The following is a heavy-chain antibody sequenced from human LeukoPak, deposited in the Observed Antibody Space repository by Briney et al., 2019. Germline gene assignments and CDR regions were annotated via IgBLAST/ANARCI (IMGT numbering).Heavy chain of an antibody. CDR2: INHSGST. J-gene: IGHJ6*03. D-gene: IGHD6-19*01. V-gene: IGHV4-34*01. Sequence: SETLSLTCAVYGGSFSGYYWSWIRQPPGKGLEWIGEINHSGSTNYKPSVKSRVTISVDTSKNQFSLKLSSVTAADTAVYYCARPTRTSIAVAGMFYYYYYMDVWGKGTTVTISS. CDR1: GGSFSGYY. CDR3: ARPTRTSIAVAGMFYYYYYMDV.